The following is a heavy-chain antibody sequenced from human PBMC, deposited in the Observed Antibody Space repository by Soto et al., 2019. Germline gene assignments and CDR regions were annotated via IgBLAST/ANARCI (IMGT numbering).Heavy chain of an antibody. CDR3: ARGNGAAAPYYYSYYDMDV. J-gene: IGHJ6*02. V-gene: IGHV1-69*01. CDR1: GGTFSSYA. CDR2: IIPIFGTA. D-gene: IGHD6-13*01. Sequence: QVQLVQSGAEVKKPGSSVKVSCKASGGTFSSYAISWVRQAPGQGLEWMGGIIPIFGTANYEQKSQGRVTITADEYPSKASMELSNLRSGDTAVYYCARGNGAAAPYYYSYYDMDVWGRGTTVTVSS.